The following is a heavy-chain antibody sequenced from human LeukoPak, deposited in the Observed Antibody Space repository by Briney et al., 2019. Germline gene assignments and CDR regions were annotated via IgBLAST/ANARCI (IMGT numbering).Heavy chain of an antibody. CDR1: GGSISSYY. J-gene: IGHJ4*02. Sequence: SETLSLTCTVSGGSISSYYWSWIRQPPWKGLEWIGYIYYSGSTNYNPSLKSRVTISVDTSKNQFSLKLSSVTAADTAVYYCARIPLYGTQRYFDYWGQGTLVAVSS. D-gene: IGHD1-14*01. V-gene: IGHV4-59*01. CDR3: ARIPLYGTQRYFDY. CDR2: IYYSGST.